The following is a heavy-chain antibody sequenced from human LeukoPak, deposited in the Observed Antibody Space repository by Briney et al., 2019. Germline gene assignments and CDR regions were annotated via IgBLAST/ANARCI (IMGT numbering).Heavy chain of an antibody. CDR2: ISSSSSYT. V-gene: IGHV3-11*06. CDR3: AREGCSSTSCYSRAALDI. CDR1: GFTFSDYY. Sequence: PGGSLRLSCAASGFTFSDYYMSWIRQAPGKGLEWVSYISSSSSYTNYADSVKGRFTISRDNAKNSLYLQMNSLRAEDTAVYYCAREGCSSTSCYSRAALDIWGQGTMVTVSS. D-gene: IGHD2-2*01. J-gene: IGHJ3*02.